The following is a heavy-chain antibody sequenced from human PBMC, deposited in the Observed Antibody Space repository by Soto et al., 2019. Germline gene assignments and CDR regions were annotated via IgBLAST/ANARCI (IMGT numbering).Heavy chain of an antibody. J-gene: IGHJ5*02. CDR2: IYYSGST. Sequence: SETTALTCAVYGGSIISSSYFWGWDRQPPGKGLEWIGSIYYSGSTYYNPSLRSRVTISVDTSKNQFSLKLSSVTAADTAVFYCARHYSSGSRNWFDPWGQGTLVTVSS. CDR3: ARHYSSGSRNWFDP. V-gene: IGHV4-39*01. CDR1: GGSIISSSYF. D-gene: IGHD6-19*01.